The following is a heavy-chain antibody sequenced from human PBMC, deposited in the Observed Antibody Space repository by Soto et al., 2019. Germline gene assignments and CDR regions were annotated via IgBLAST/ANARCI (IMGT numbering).Heavy chain of an antibody. J-gene: IGHJ4*02. D-gene: IGHD3-3*01. Sequence: ASVKVSCKASGYTFTSYDINWVRQATGQGLEWMGWISAYNGNTNYAQNLQGRVTMTTDTSTSTAYMELRSLRSDDTAVYYCARVDVLRFLEWLIWGQGTLVTVSS. CDR3: ARVDVLRFLEWLI. CDR1: GYTFTSYD. CDR2: ISAYNGNT. V-gene: IGHV1-18*01.